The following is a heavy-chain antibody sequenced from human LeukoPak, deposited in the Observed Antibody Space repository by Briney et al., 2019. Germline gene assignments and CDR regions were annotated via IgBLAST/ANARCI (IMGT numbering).Heavy chain of an antibody. V-gene: IGHV4-39*07. J-gene: IGHJ4*02. CDR2: IYYSGST. CDR3: ARDLGSIAPTPAFGY. D-gene: IGHD3-3*02. Sequence: SETLSLTCTVSGGSISSSSYYWGWIRQPPGKGLEWIGSIYYSGSTYYNPSLKSRVTISVDTSKNQFSLKLSSVTAADTAVYYCARDLGSIAPTPAFGYWGQGTLVTVSS. CDR1: GGSISSSSYY.